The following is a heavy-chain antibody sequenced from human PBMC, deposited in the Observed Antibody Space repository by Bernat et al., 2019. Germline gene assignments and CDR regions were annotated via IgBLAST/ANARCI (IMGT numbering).Heavy chain of an antibody. J-gene: IGHJ4*02. CDR2: IIPIFGTA. CDR1: GGTFSSYA. CDR3: AREVAYGGIVIYFDY. V-gene: IGHV1-69*01. Sequence: QVQLVQSGAEVKKPGSSVTVSCKASGGTFSSYAISWVRQAPGQGLEWMGGIIPIFGTANYAQKFQGRVTITADESTSTAYMELSSLRSEDTAVYYCAREVAYGGIVIYFDYWGQGTLVTVSS. D-gene: IGHD4-23*01.